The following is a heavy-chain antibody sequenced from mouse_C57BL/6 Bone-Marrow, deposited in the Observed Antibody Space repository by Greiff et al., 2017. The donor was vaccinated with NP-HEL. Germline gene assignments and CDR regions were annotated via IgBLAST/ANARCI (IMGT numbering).Heavy chain of an antibody. CDR3: ARKYYGSSYWYFDV. CDR1: GYTFTDYN. CDR2: INPNNGGT. J-gene: IGHJ1*03. V-gene: IGHV1-22*01. Sequence: VQLQQSGPELVKPGASVKMSCKASGYTFTDYNMHWVKQSHGKSLEWIGYINPNNGGTSYNQKFKGKATLTVNKSSSTAYMELRSLTSEDSAVYYCARKYYGSSYWYFDVWGTGTTVTVSS. D-gene: IGHD1-1*01.